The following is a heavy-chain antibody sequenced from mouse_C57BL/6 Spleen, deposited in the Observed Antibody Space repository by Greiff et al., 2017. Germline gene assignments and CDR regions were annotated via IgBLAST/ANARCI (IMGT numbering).Heavy chain of an antibody. Sequence: VQLQQSGPELVKPGASVKISCKASGYSFTSYYIHWVKQRPGQGLEWIGWIYPGSGNTKYNEKFKGKATLTADTSSSTAYMQLSSLTSEDSAVYYCARRSLGFPLFDYWGQGTTLTVSS. V-gene: IGHV1-66*01. CDR3: ARRSLGFPLFDY. CDR2: IYPGSGNT. D-gene: IGHD4-1*01. J-gene: IGHJ2*01. CDR1: GYSFTSYY.